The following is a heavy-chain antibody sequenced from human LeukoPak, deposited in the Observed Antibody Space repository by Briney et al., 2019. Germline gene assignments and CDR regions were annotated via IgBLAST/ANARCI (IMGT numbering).Heavy chain of an antibody. J-gene: IGHJ3*02. CDR3: ARVRDGYNDAFDI. D-gene: IGHD5-24*01. CDR2: INPSGGTT. V-gene: IGHV1-46*01. CDR1: GYTFTSYH. Sequence: ASVKVSCKASGYTFTSYHMHWVRQAPGQGLEWMGIINPSGGTTNYAQKFRGRVTMTRDMSTSTVYMELSSLRSEDTAVYFCARVRDGYNDAFDIWGQGTMVTVS.